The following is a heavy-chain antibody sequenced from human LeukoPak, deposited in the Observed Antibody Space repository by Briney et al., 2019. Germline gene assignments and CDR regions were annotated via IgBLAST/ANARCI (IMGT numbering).Heavy chain of an antibody. J-gene: IGHJ3*02. CDR2: ISTYNGNT. CDR3: ARGLGGSYSWGDAFDI. V-gene: IGHV1-18*01. D-gene: IGHD1-26*01. Sequence: ASVKVSCKASGYTFISYGISWVRQAPGQGLERMGWISTYNGNTNYAQKLQGRVTMTTDTSTTTAYMELRSLRSDDTAVYYCARGLGGSYSWGDAFDIWGQGTMVTVSS. CDR1: GYTFISYG.